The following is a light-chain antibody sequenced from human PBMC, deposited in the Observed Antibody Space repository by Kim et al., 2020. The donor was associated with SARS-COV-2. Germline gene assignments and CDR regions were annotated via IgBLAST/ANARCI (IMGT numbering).Light chain of an antibody. J-gene: IGLJ2*01. CDR2: GNI. CDR3: QSSDSSLSGWV. CDR1: SSNIGAGYD. Sequence: QRVTISCTGSSSNIGAGYDVHWSQHLPGTAPKLLIYGNINRPSGVPDRFSGSKSGTSASLAITGLQAEDEADYYCQSSDSSLSGWVFGGGTQLTVL. V-gene: IGLV1-40*01.